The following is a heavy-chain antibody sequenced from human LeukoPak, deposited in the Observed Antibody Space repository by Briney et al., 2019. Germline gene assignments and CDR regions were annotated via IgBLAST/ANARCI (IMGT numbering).Heavy chain of an antibody. Sequence: PGRSLRLSCAASGFTFSSYAMHWVRQAPGKGLEWVAVISYGGSNKYYADSVKGRFTISRDNSKNTLYLQMNSLRAEDTAVYYCARAPTVVNPFAAWGQGTLVTVSS. CDR1: GFTFSSYA. CDR2: ISYGGSNK. D-gene: IGHD4-23*01. CDR3: ARAPTVVNPFAA. J-gene: IGHJ5*02. V-gene: IGHV3-30-3*01.